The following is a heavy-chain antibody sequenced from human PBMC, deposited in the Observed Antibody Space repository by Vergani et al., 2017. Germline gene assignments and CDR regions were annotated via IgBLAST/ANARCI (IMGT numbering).Heavy chain of an antibody. CDR1: GFIFSDLY. J-gene: IGHJ3*02. V-gene: IGHV3-72*01. CDR3: VRVKGSNWNDHLYDI. D-gene: IGHD1-1*01. CDR2: IRNKANDYTT. Sequence: EVQVVESGGGLVQPGGSLRLSCAASGFIFSDLYMDWVRQAPGKGLEWFGRIRNKANDYTTQYAASVKGRFTISRDDSKSYLYLQMNSLQTEDTALYYCVRVKGSNWNDHLYDIWGQGTLVTVSS.